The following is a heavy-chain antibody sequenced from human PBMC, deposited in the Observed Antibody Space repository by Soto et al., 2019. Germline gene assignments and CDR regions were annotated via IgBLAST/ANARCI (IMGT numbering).Heavy chain of an antibody. V-gene: IGHV4-59*01. D-gene: IGHD4-17*01. CDR3: AASDYGDYDDAIDI. J-gene: IGHJ3*02. CDR2: IYYSGST. Sequence: SETLSLTCTVSGGSISSYYWSWIRQPPGKGLEWIGYIYYSGSTNYNPSLKSRVTISVDTSKNQFSLKLSSVTAADTAVYYCAASDYGDYDDAIDIWGQGTMVTVSS. CDR1: GGSISSYY.